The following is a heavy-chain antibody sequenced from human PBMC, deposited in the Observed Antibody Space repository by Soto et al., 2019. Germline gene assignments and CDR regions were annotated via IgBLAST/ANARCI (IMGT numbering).Heavy chain of an antibody. J-gene: IGHJ5*02. D-gene: IGHD6-13*01. CDR2: IDTTGNT. CDR3: AKTSSAAGP. CDR1: GFTLSNYD. V-gene: IGHV3-13*04. Sequence: PGGSLRLSCTASGFTLSNYDMHWVRQSLRKGLEWVSAIDTTGNTYYLDSVKGRFTISRDNSKNTVYLQMNSLRAEDTAVYYCAKTSSAAGPWGQGTLVTVSS.